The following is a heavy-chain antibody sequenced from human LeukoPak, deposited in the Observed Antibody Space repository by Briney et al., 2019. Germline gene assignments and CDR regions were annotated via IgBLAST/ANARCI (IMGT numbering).Heavy chain of an antibody. D-gene: IGHD4-23*01. J-gene: IGHJ4*02. CDR1: GFTFSSYA. V-gene: IGHV3-23*01. CDR2: ISGSGGRT. CDR3: AKSGGNSDYFDY. Sequence: AGGSLRLSCAASGFTFSSYAMSWVRQAPGKGVEGVSAISGSGGRTYYEDSVKGRFTISRDNSKNTVYVQIKRQRAEDTAVYYCAKSGGNSDYFDYWGQGTLVTVSS.